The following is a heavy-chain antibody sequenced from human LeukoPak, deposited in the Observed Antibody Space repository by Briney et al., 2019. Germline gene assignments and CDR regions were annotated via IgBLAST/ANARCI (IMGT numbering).Heavy chain of an antibody. V-gene: IGHV4-30-2*05. CDR1: GGSISSGGYS. J-gene: IGHJ4*02. D-gene: IGHD5-12*01. CDR3: AREYLVAAGYDY. CDR2: IYYSGST. Sequence: SETLSLTCAVSGGSISSGGYSWSWIRQPPGKGLEWIGYIYYSGSTYYNPSLKSRVTISVDTSKNQFSLKLSSVTAADTAVYYCAREYLVAAGYDYWGQGTLVTVSS.